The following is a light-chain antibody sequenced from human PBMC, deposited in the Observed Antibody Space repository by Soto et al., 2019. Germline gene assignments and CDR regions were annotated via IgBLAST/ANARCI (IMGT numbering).Light chain of an antibody. CDR1: QSVSSNY. J-gene: IGKJ1*01. CDR2: GAS. V-gene: IGKV3-20*01. Sequence: DIVLTQSPGTLSLSPGEGATLSCRASQSVSSNYLAWYQQKPGQAPRLLIYGASSRATDIPDRFSGSGSGTDFTLTISRLEPDDFAVYYCQQYGDTPRTFGQGTTVEIK. CDR3: QQYGDTPRT.